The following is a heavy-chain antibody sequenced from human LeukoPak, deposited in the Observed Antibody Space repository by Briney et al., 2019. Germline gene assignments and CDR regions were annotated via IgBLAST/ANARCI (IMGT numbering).Heavy chain of an antibody. J-gene: IGHJ6*03. D-gene: IGHD3-16*01. CDR2: INTNTGNP. V-gene: IGHV7-4-1*02. Sequence: GASVKVSCKASGHTFTSYDINWVRQATGQGLEWMGWINTNTGNPTYAQGLTGRFVFSLDTSVSTAYLQISSLKAEDTAVYYCARPMMGYYYSMDVWGKGTTVTVS. CDR1: GHTFTSYD. CDR3: ARPMMGYYYSMDV.